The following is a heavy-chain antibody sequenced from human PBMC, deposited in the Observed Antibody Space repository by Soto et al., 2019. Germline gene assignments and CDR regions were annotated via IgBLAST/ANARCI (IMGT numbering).Heavy chain of an antibody. D-gene: IGHD5-18*01. CDR2: ISAYNGNT. J-gene: IGHJ4*02. CDR1: GYTFTSYG. CDR3: ERDRLRQYGYVLRPGDF. Sequence: QVQLVQSGAEVKKPGASVKVSCKASGYTFTSYGISWVRQAPGQGLEWMGWISAYNGNTNYAQKLQGRVTMTTDTSTSTDYMELRSLRSDDTAVYYCERDRLRQYGYVLRPGDFWGQGTLVTVSS. V-gene: IGHV1-18*04.